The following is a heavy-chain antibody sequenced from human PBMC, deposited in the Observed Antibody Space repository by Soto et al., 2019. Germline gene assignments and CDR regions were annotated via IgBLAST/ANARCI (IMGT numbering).Heavy chain of an antibody. Sequence: ASVKVSCKASGYTFTSYGISWVRQAPGQGLEWMGWISAYNGNTNYAQKLQGRVTMTTDTSTSTAYMELRSLRSDDTAVYYCARDVGYSYGPNYYYYMDVWGKGTTVTVSS. J-gene: IGHJ6*03. CDR1: GYTFTSYG. CDR2: ISAYNGNT. CDR3: ARDVGYSYGPNYYYYMDV. V-gene: IGHV1-18*01. D-gene: IGHD5-18*01.